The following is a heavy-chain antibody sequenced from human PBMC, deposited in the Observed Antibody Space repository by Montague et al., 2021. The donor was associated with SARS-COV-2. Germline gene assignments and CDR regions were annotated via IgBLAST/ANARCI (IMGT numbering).Heavy chain of an antibody. CDR2: IYHSGST. CDR1: GGSISSSNW. CDR3: ARRYCSSTSCPNWFDP. D-gene: IGHD2-2*01. V-gene: IGHV4-4*02. J-gene: IGHJ5*02. Sequence: SETLSLTRAVSGGSISSSNWWSWVRQPPGKGLEWIGEIYHSGSTNYNPSLKSRVTISVDKSKNQFSLKLSSVTAADTAAYYCARRYCSSTSCPNWFDPWGQGTLVTVSS.